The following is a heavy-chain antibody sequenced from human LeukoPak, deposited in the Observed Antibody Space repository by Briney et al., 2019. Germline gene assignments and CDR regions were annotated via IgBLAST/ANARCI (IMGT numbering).Heavy chain of an antibody. CDR3: ARVERGYSGYDYQY. Sequence: ASVKVSCKASGYTFTDYYMHWVRQAPGQGLEWMGCINPNSGGTSSTQNFQGRVTMTRDTSISTAYMELSRLRSDDTAVYYCARVERGYSGYDYQYWGQGTLVTVSS. J-gene: IGHJ4*02. V-gene: IGHV1-2*02. D-gene: IGHD5-12*01. CDR1: GYTFTDYY. CDR2: INPNSGGT.